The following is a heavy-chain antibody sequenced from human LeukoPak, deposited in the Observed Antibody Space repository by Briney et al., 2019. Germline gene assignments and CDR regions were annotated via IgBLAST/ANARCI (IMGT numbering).Heavy chain of an antibody. CDR1: GGSFSGYY. D-gene: IGHD2-15*01. CDR3: ARGPIVVVVAATAKWFDP. CDR2: INHSGST. J-gene: IGHJ5*02. Sequence: SETLSLTCAVYGGSFSGYYWSWIRQPPGKGLEWIGEINHSGSTNYNPSLKSRVTISVDTSKNQFSLKLSSVTAADTAVYYCARGPIVVVVAATAKWFDPWGQGTLVTVSS. V-gene: IGHV4-34*01.